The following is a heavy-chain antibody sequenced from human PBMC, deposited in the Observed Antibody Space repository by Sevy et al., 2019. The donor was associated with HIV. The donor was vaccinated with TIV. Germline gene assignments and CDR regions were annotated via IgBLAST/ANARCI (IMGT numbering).Heavy chain of an antibody. J-gene: IGHJ6*02. Sequence: SETLSLTCAVYGGSFSGYYWSWIRQPPGKGLEWIGEINHSGSTNYNPSLKSRVTISVDTSKNQFSLKLSSVTAADTAVYYCARYIAVTTSGGVHYYDGMDVWGRGTTVTVSS. CDR2: INHSGST. CDR1: GGSFSGYY. D-gene: IGHD4-4*01. V-gene: IGHV4-34*01. CDR3: ARYIAVTTSGGVHYYDGMDV.